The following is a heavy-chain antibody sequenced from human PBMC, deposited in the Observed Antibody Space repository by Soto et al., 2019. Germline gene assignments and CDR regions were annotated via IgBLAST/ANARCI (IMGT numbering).Heavy chain of an antibody. Sequence: PSETLSLTCAVSGGSISSSNWWSWVRQPPGKGLEWIGYMYYSGSTNYNPSLKSRVTISVDTSKNQFSLKLSSVTAADTAVYYCGGKNYDSSGYFDYWGQGTLVTVSS. D-gene: IGHD3-22*01. J-gene: IGHJ4*02. V-gene: IGHV4-4*02. CDR1: GGSISSSNW. CDR3: GGKNYDSSGYFDY. CDR2: MYYSGST.